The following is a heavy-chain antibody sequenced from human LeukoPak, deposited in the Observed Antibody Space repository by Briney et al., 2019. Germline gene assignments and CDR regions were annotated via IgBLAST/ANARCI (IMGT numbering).Heavy chain of an antibody. D-gene: IGHD2-21*01. J-gene: IGHJ4*02. CDR2: ISSSSSYI. CDR3: ARVARFSYCGSDCAFDY. Sequence: PGGSLRLSCAASGFTFSSYSMNWVRQAPGKGLEWVSSISSSSSYIYYADSVKGRFTISRDNAKNSLYLQMNSLRAEDTAVYYCARVARFSYCGSDCAFDYWGQGTLVTVSS. V-gene: IGHV3-21*01. CDR1: GFTFSSYS.